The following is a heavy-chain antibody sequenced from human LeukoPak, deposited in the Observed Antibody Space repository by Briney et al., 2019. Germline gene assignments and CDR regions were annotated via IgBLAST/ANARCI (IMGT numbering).Heavy chain of an antibody. D-gene: IGHD4-17*01. Sequence: ETLSLTCTVSGGSISSSSYYWGWIRQPPGKGLEWVSSISSDSSYIYYADSLKRRLTISRDNAKNSLYLQIDSLRAEDTAVYYCASAPTDYVETSWYYFDYWGQGTLVTVSS. V-gene: IGHV3-21*01. J-gene: IGHJ4*02. CDR2: ISSDSSYI. CDR3: ASAPTDYVETSWYYFDY. CDR1: GGSISSSS.